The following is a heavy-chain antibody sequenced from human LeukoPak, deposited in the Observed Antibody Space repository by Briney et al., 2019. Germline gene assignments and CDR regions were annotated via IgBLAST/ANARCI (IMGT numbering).Heavy chain of an antibody. CDR2: IIPIFGTA. Sequence: ASVKVSCKASGGTFSSYAISWVRQAPGEGLEWMGRIIPIFGTANYAQKFQGRVTITTDESTSTAYMELSSLRSEDTAVYYCARDLDSYGSSLFRYWGQGTLVTVSP. D-gene: IGHD5-18*01. J-gene: IGHJ4*02. V-gene: IGHV1-69*05. CDR3: ARDLDSYGSSLFRY. CDR1: GGTFSSYA.